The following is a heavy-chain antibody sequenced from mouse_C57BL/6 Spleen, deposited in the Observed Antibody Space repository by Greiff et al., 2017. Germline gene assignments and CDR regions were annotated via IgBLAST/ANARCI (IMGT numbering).Heavy chain of an antibody. Sequence: EVQLQQSGPVLVKPGASVKMSCKASGYTFTDYYMNWVKQSHGKSLEWIGVINPYNGGTSYNQKFKGKATLTVDKSSSTAYMELNSLTSEDSAVYYCARSGPGHFDVWGTGTTVTVSS. CDR2: INPYNGGT. J-gene: IGHJ1*03. V-gene: IGHV1-19*01. CDR3: ARSGPGHFDV. CDR1: GYTFTDYY. D-gene: IGHD3-1*01.